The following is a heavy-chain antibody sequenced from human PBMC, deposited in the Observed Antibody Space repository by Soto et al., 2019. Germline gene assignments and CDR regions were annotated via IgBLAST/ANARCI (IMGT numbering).Heavy chain of an antibody. Sequence: PGGSLRLSCAASGFTVSSNYMSWVRQAPGKGLEWVSVIYSGGSTYYADSVKGRFTISRHNSKNTLYLQMNSLRAEDTAAYYCGRGAYDFWSGLKTYYYYYYMDVWGKGTTVTVSS. CDR1: GFTVSSNY. V-gene: IGHV3-53*04. D-gene: IGHD3-3*01. J-gene: IGHJ6*03. CDR3: GRGAYDFWSGLKTYYYYYYMDV. CDR2: IYSGGST.